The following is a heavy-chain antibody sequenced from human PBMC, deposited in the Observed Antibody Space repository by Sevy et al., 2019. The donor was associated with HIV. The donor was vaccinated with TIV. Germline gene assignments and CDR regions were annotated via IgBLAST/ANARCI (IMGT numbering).Heavy chain of an antibody. D-gene: IGHD6-6*01. CDR3: ARDQAESSSTGGLDS. J-gene: IGHJ4*02. CDR2: IYYSGST. CDR1: GASVSSGSFF. V-gene: IGHV4-61*01. Sequence: SETLSLTCSVSGASVSSGSFFWTWIRQAPGKGLQWIGYIYYSGSTNYNPSLKSRVTFSVDTSKNQFSLKLRSVTAADTAVYYCARDQAESSSTGGLDSWGPGALVTVSS.